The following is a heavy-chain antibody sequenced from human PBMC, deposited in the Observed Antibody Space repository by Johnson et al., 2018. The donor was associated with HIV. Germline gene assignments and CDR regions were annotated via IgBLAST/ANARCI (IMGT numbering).Heavy chain of an antibody. V-gene: IGHV3-30*04. CDR1: GFTFSSYA. CDR2: ISYDGSNK. D-gene: IGHD6-19*01. J-gene: IGHJ3*02. Sequence: QEKLVESGGGVVQPGRSLRLSCAASGFTFSSYAMHWVRQAPGKGLAWVAVISYDGSNKYYADSVKGRFTISRDNSKNTLYLQMNSLRAEDTAVYYCAKVNRMEQWLAGGGAFDIWGQGTMVTVSS. CDR3: AKVNRMEQWLAGGGAFDI.